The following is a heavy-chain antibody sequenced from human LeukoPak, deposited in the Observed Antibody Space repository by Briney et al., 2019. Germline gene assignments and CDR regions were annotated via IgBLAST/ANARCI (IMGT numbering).Heavy chain of an antibody. V-gene: IGHV4-59*01. CDR2: IYYSGST. D-gene: IGHD3-22*01. Sequence: SETLSLTCTVSGGSISSYYWSWIRQPPGKGLEWIGYIYYSGSTNYSPPLKSRVTISVDTSKNQFSLKLSSVTAADTAVYYCARGTHYYDEGIDYWGQGTLVTVSS. J-gene: IGHJ4*02. CDR1: GGSISSYY. CDR3: ARGTHYYDEGIDY.